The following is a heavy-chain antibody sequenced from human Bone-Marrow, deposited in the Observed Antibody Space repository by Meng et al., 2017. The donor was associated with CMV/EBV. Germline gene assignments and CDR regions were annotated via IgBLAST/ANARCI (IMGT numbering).Heavy chain of an antibody. CDR3: AKESEYQLLSYYYYGMDV. J-gene: IGHJ6*02. CDR1: GFTFDDYG. CDR2: INWNGGST. D-gene: IGHD2-2*01. V-gene: IGHV3-20*04. Sequence: GGSLRLSCAASGFTFDDYGMSWVRQAPGKGLEWVSGINWNGGSTGYADSVKGRFTISRDNSKNTLYLQMNSLRAEDTAVYYCAKESEYQLLSYYYYGMDVWGQGTTVTVSS.